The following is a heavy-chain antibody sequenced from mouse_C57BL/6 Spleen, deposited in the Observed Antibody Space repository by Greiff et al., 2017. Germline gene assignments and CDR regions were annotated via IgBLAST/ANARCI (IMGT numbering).Heavy chain of an antibody. CDR1: GYTFTSYW. Sequence: QVQLQQPGAELVKPGASVKLSCKASGYTFTSYWMQWVKQRPGQGLECIGEIDPSDSYTNYNQKFKGKATLTVDTSSSTAYMQLSSLTSEESAVYYCARFITTVVDAMDYWGQGTSLTVSS. CDR3: ARFITTVVDAMDY. D-gene: IGHD1-1*01. J-gene: IGHJ4*01. CDR2: IDPSDSYT. V-gene: IGHV1-50*01.